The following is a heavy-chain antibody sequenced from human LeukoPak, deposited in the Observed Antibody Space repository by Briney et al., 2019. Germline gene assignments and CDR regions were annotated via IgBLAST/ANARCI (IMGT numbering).Heavy chain of an antibody. D-gene: IGHD1-14*01. V-gene: IGHV4-4*07. CDR2: IYTSGST. Sequence: SETLSLTCTVAGGSLNNYYWSWIRQPAEKGLEWIGRIYTSGSTNYNPSVKSRVTMSVDTSNNQFSLKLTSVTAADTAVYYCARQPPQYYGMDVWGQGTTVTVSS. J-gene: IGHJ6*02. CDR1: GGSLNNYY. CDR3: ARQPPQYYGMDV.